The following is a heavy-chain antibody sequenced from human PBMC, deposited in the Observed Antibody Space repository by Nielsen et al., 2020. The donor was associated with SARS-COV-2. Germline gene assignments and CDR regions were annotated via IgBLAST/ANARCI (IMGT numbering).Heavy chain of an antibody. CDR2: IGWNGANI. Sequence: GGSLRLSCAASGFAFDDSAMYWVRQTPGKGLEWVSTIGWNGANIAYAESVKGRFTVSRDNAKNSLYLQMNSLAADDTAFYYCVKDGEGGINTLRYFDHWGQGILVTVSS. CDR3: VKDGEGGINTLRYFDH. J-gene: IGHJ4*02. V-gene: IGHV3-9*01. CDR1: GFAFDDSA. D-gene: IGHD3-10*01.